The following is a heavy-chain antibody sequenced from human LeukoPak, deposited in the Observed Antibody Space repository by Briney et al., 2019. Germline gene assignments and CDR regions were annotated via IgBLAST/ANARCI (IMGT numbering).Heavy chain of an antibody. V-gene: IGHV1-18*01. D-gene: IGHD2-8*01. CDR3: ARDWYAIFYYYYYIDV. CDR2: ISAYNGNT. CDR1: GYTFTSYG. J-gene: IGHJ6*03. Sequence: ASVKVSCKASGYTFTSYGISWVRQAPGQGREWMGWISAYNGNTNYAQKLQGRVTMTTDTSTSTAYMELRSLRSDDTAVYYCARDWYAIFYYYYYIDVWGKGTTVTVSS.